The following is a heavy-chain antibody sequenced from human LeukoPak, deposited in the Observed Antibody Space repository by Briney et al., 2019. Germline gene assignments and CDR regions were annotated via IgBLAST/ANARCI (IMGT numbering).Heavy chain of an antibody. J-gene: IGHJ4*02. CDR2: ISGGSGSDT. CDR1: GFTFSSYA. CDR3: AKQDIRSSAWYD. D-gene: IGHD6-19*01. V-gene: IGHV3-23*01. Sequence: GGSLTLSCAASGFTFSSYAMSWVRQAPGKGLEWFAAISGGSGSDTYYADAVKGRFTISRDNSKNTLYLQMNSLRAEETAVYYCAKQDIRSSAWYDWGQGTLVTVSS.